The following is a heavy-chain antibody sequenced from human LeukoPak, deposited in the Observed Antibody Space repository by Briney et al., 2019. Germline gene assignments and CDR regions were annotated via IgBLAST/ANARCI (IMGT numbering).Heavy chain of an antibody. CDR1: GFTFGSYA. D-gene: IGHD2-2*01. CDR2: ISGSGGST. J-gene: IGHJ4*02. CDR3: AKDCTSTNCYVDY. V-gene: IGHV3-23*01. Sequence: PGGSLRLSCAASGFTFGSYAMSWVRQAPGKGLEWVSAISGSGGSTYYADSVKGRFTISRDNSKNTLYLQMNNLRAEDTALYYCAKDCTSTNCYVDYWGQGTLVTVSS.